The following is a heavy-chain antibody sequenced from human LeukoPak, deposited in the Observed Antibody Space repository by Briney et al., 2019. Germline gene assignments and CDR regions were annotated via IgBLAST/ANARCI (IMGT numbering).Heavy chain of an antibody. CDR2: IFSSGTT. D-gene: IGHD5-24*01. V-gene: IGHV4-59*08. CDR3: ARQVPRDGYDDY. Sequence: SETLSLTCTVSGGSSGNFYWSWLRQPPGKVLEWIGYIFSSGTTNYNPSLESRVTISVDTSKKRFSLNLCSVTAADTAMYFCARQVPRDGYDDYWGQGTLVTVSS. CDR1: GGSSGNFY. J-gene: IGHJ4*02.